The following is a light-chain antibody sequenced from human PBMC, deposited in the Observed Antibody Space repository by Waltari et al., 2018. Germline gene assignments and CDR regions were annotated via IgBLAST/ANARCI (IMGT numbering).Light chain of an antibody. CDR2: DTS. Sequence: DIVFTQSPATLSLSPGERATLSCRASPSLSNYLAWYHQKPGQVPRLLIYDTSNRATGIPARFSGSGFGTDFTLTISSLEPEDFAVYYCQQRRNWPLTFGGGTKVEIK. CDR1: PSLSNY. CDR3: QQRRNWPLT. V-gene: IGKV3-11*01. J-gene: IGKJ4*01.